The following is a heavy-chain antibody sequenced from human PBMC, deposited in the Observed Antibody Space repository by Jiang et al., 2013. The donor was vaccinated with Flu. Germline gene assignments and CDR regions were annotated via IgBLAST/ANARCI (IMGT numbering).Heavy chain of an antibody. CDR2: IYPGDSDT. D-gene: IGHD3-22*01. J-gene: IGHJ3*02. V-gene: IGHV5-51*01. CDR3: ARHRDIYDSSGYYRADAFDI. Sequence: GAEVKKPGESLKISCKGSGYSFTSYWIGWVRQMPGKGLEWMGIIYPGDSDTRYSPSFQGQVTISADKSISTAYLQWSSLKASDTAMYYCARHRDIYDSSGYYRADAFDIWGQGTMVTVSS. CDR1: GYSFTSYW.